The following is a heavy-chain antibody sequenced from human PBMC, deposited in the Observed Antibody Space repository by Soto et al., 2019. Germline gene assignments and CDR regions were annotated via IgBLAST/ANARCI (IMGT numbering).Heavy chain of an antibody. CDR1: GGSFSGYY. V-gene: IGHV4-34*01. CDR3: ARGLRTSYGMDV. Sequence: SSETLSLTCAVYGGSFSGYYWSWIRQPPGKGLEWIGEINHSGSTNYNPSLKSRVTISVDTSMNQFSLKLSSVTAADTAVYYCARGLRTSYGMDVWGQGTTVTVSS. D-gene: IGHD3-16*01. CDR2: INHSGST. J-gene: IGHJ6*02.